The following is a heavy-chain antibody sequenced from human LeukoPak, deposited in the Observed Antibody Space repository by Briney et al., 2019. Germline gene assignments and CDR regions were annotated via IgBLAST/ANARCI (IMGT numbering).Heavy chain of an antibody. CDR1: GFTFSSYS. V-gene: IGHV3-48*04. CDR3: ARDLADYSDY. CDR2: ISSSSSTI. Sequence: PGGSLRLSCAASGFTFSSYSMNWVRQAPGKGLEWVSYISSSSSTINYADSLKGRFTISRDNAKNSLYLQMHSLRAEDTAVYYCARDLADYSDYWGQGTLVTVSS. J-gene: IGHJ4*02. D-gene: IGHD2-21*01.